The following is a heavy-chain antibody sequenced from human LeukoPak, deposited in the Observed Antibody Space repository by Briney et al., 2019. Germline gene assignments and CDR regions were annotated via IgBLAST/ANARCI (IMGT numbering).Heavy chain of an antibody. V-gene: IGHV3-30*18. CDR2: ISYDGTNK. CDR1: GFTFSSYG. Sequence: PGGSLRLSCAASGFTFSSYGMHWVRQAPGKGLEWVAVISYDGTNKYYVDSVKGRFTISRDNSKITLYLQMNSLRAEDTAVYYCAKRGDCSSISCSTYGIDYWGQGTLVTVSS. CDR3: AKRGDCSSISCSTYGIDY. J-gene: IGHJ4*02. D-gene: IGHD2-2*02.